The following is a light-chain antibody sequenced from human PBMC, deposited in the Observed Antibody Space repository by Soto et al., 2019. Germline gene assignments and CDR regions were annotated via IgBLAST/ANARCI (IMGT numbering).Light chain of an antibody. CDR2: LNSDGSH. V-gene: IGLV4-69*01. J-gene: IGLJ2*01. CDR1: SGHSNYA. Sequence: QPVLTQSPSASASLGASVKLTCTLSSGHSNYAIAWHQQQSEKSPRYLMKLNSDGSHSKGDGIPDRFSGSSSGAERYLTISSLQSEDEADYYCQTWGSGIVVFGGGTKVTVL. CDR3: QTWGSGIVV.